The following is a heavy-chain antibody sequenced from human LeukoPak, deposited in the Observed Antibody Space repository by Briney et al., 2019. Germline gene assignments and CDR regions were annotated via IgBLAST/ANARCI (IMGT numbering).Heavy chain of an antibody. Sequence: SETLSLTCAVYGGSFSGYYWSWLRQPPGKGLEWTGEINHSGSTNYNPSLKSRVTISVDTSKNQFSLILSSVTAADTAVYYCARRCSSWFCYYYMDVWGKGTTVTISS. V-gene: IGHV4-34*01. CDR3: ARRCSSWFCYYYMDV. J-gene: IGHJ6*03. CDR1: GGSFSGYY. D-gene: IGHD6-13*01. CDR2: INHSGST.